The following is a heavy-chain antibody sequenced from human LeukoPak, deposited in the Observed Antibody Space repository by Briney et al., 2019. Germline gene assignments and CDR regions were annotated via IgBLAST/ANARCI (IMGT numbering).Heavy chain of an antibody. CDR3: ARDQAYYGSGTLDY. CDR1: GFTFSSYS. D-gene: IGHD3-10*01. Sequence: GGSLRLSFAASGFTFSSYSMNWVRQAPGKGLEWVSSISSSSSYIYYADSVKGRFTISRDNAKNSLYLQMNSLRAEDTAVYYCARDQAYYGSGTLDYWGQGTLVTVSS. V-gene: IGHV3-21*01. CDR2: ISSSSSYI. J-gene: IGHJ4*02.